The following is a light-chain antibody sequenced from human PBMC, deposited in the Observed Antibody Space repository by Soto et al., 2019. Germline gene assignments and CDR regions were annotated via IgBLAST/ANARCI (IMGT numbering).Light chain of an antibody. CDR2: ANI. CDR3: QSYDSSLSRV. CDR1: SSNIGADYD. J-gene: IGLJ3*02. V-gene: IGLV1-40*01. Sequence: QAVVTQPPSVSGAPGQRVTISCTGRSSNIGADYDVHWYQQYPGRAPKLLIYANINRPSGVPDRFSGSKSGTSASLAITGLQAEDEADYYCQSYDSSLSRVFGGGTKVTVL.